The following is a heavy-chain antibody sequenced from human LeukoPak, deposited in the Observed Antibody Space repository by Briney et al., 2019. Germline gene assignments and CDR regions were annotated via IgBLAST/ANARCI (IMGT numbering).Heavy chain of an antibody. V-gene: IGHV4-39*07. D-gene: IGHD6-13*01. CDR3: AEEAIAAAGRVDY. CDR2: IYYSGST. CDR1: GGSISSSSYY. Sequence: TSETLSLTCTVSGGSISSSSYYWGWIRQPPGKGLEWIGSIYYSGSTYYNPSLKSRVTISVDTSKNQFSLKLSSVTAADTAVYYCAEEAIAAAGRVDYWGQGTLVTVSS. J-gene: IGHJ4*02.